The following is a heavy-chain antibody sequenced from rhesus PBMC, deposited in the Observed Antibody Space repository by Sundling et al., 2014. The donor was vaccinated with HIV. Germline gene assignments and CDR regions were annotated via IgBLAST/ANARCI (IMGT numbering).Heavy chain of an antibody. CDR2: ISRGGDST. CDR3: AKEDPYSGGWPALDY. V-gene: IGHV3S42*01. J-gene: IGHJ4*01. Sequence: EVQLVESGGGLVQPGGSLRLSCAASGFTFSSYGMYWVRQAPGKGLEWISAISRGGDSTVYADSVKGRFTISRDNSKNTLSLQMNSLRAEDTAVYYCAKEDPYSGGWPALDYWGRGRSWSPSPQ. D-gene: IGHD6-37*01. CDR1: GFTFSSYG.